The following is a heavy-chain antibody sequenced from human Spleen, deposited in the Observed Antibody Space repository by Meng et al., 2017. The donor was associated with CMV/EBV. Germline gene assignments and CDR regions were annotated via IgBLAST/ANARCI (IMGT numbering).Heavy chain of an antibody. J-gene: IGHJ4*02. CDR1: GDTFSNYG. V-gene: IGHV1-69*05. Sequence: SVKVSCKASGDTFSNYGVSWVRQAPGQGLEWMGGIIPIFGTIKYAQKFQDRGTITTDESTSTAYMELSSLRSEDTAVYYCASRNCSGGSCYFDYWGQGTLVTVSS. CDR3: ASRNCSGGSCYFDY. D-gene: IGHD2-15*01. CDR2: IIPIFGTI.